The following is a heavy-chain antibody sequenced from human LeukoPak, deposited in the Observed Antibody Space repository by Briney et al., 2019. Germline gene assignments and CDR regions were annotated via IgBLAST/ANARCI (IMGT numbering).Heavy chain of an antibody. CDR2: ISSTTGRII. D-gene: IGHD3-10*01. Sequence: RGSLRLSCASSGFTFSDYYMTWIRQAPGKGLEWLSYISSTTGRIIYYADSVKGRFTISRDNTKNSLFLQMVSLRVGDTAVYYCARYYSDAFDVWGQGTVVTVSS. CDR3: ARYYSDAFDV. CDR1: GFTFSDYY. J-gene: IGHJ3*01. V-gene: IGHV3-11*04.